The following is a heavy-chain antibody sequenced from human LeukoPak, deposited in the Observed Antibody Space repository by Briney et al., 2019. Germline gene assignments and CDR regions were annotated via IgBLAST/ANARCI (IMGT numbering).Heavy chain of an antibody. D-gene: IGHD6-13*01. CDR3: AKGAAAGKVDWFDP. CDR2: LAGYGGA. Sequence: GGSLRLSCEASGLSFTNYAMMWVRQAPGKGLQWISTLAGYGGAYYADSGEGRFIISRDISKNTMFLQMYSLRAEDTAVYYCAKGAAAGKVDWFDPWGQGTLVTVSS. CDR1: GLSFTNYA. J-gene: IGHJ5*02. V-gene: IGHV3-23*01.